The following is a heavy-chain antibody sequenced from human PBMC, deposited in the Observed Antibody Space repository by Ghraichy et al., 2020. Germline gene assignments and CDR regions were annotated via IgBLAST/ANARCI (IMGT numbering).Heavy chain of an antibody. CDR3: ARDHDVPYYYGSGSYLSKNYYYYGMDV. V-gene: IGHV4-31*03. CDR1: GGSISSGGYY. J-gene: IGHJ6*02. CDR2: IYYSGST. Sequence: SETLSLTCTVSGGSISSGGYYWSWIRQHPGKGLEWIGYIYYSGSTYYNPSLKSRVTISVDTSKNQFSLKLSSVTAADTAVYYCARDHDVPYYYGSGSYLSKNYYYYGMDVWGQGTTFTVSS. D-gene: IGHD3-10*01.